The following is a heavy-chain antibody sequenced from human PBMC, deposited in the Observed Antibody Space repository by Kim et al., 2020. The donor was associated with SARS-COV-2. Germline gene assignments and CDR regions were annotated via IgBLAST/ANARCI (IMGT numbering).Heavy chain of an antibody. Sequence: GGSLRLSCTASGFTFGDYAMSWVRQAPGKGLEWEGFIRSKAYGGTTEYAASVKGRLTISRDDSKSIAYLQMNSLKTEDTAVYYCTRAFSGWLQPFDYWGQGTLVTVSS. CDR3: TRAFSGWLQPFDY. CDR1: GFTFGDYA. CDR2: IRSKAYGGTT. J-gene: IGHJ4*02. D-gene: IGHD5-12*01. V-gene: IGHV3-49*04.